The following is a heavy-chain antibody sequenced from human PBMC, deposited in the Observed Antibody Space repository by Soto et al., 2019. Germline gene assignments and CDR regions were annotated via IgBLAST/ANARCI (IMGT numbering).Heavy chain of an antibody. CDR2: ISSSSSYI. D-gene: IGHD3-3*01. V-gene: IGHV3-21*01. CDR1: GFTFSSYS. CDR3: ARDVTIFGVVIENWFDP. J-gene: IGHJ5*02. Sequence: LRLSCAASGFTFSSYSMNWVRQAPGKGLEWVSSISSSSSYIYYADSVKGRFTISRDNAKNPLYLQMNSLRAEDTAVYYCARDVTIFGVVIENWFDPWGQGTLVTVSS.